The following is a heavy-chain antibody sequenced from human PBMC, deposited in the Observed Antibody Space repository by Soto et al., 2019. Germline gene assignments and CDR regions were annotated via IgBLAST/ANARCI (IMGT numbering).Heavy chain of an antibody. V-gene: IGHV3-30*03. D-gene: IGHD1-26*01. CDR3: ARYSGKYQGPIDY. CDR1: GFTFSHYD. J-gene: IGHJ4*02. Sequence: QVQLVESGGCVVQPGRSLRLSCAASGFTFSHYDIHWVRQAPGKGLEWLAVISYDGSNKQYADSVKGRVTVSRDNSKNTLYLQMNSLRAEDTAVYFCARYSGKYQGPIDYWGQGTLVTVSS. CDR2: ISYDGSNK.